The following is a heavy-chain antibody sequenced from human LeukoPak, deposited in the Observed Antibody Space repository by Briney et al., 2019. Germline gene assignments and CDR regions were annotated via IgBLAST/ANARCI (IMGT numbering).Heavy chain of an antibody. V-gene: IGHV1-2*02. CDR2: INPNSGGT. Sequence: ASVKVSCKASGYXFTGYYIHWVRQAPGQGLEWMGWINPNSGGTNYAQKFQGRVTMTRDASISTAYMELSRLRSDDTAVYYCARDLFSAIDYWGQGTLVTVSS. CDR3: ARDLFSAIDY. J-gene: IGHJ4*02. CDR1: GYXFTGYY. D-gene: IGHD3-10*01.